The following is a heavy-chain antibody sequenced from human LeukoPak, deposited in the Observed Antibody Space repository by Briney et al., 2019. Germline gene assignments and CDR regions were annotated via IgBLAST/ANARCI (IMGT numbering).Heavy chain of an antibody. CDR1: GGSISSSSYY. V-gene: IGHV4-39*07. D-gene: IGHD3-10*01. CDR3: ARADYGSGSYYY. CDR2: IYYSGST. J-gene: IGHJ4*02. Sequence: SETLSLTCTVSGGSISSSSYYWGWIRQPPGKGLEWIGSIYYSGSTYYNPSLKSRVTISVDTSKNQFSLKLSSVTAADTAVYYCARADYGSGSYYYWGQGTLVTVSS.